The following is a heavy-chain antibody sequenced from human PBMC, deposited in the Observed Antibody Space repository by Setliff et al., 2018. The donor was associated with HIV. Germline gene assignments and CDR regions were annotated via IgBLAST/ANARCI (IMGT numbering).Heavy chain of an antibody. Sequence: SETLSLTCTVSGGSISSYYWSWIRQPPGKGLEWLGHIYSSGSTNYNPSLESRVTISVDTSKNQFSLKLYSVTAADTAVYYCARAYFGSGIYYWGQGTLVTVSS. J-gene: IGHJ4*02. D-gene: IGHD3-10*01. CDR1: GGSISSYY. CDR3: ARAYFGSGIYY. CDR2: IYSSGST. V-gene: IGHV4-4*09.